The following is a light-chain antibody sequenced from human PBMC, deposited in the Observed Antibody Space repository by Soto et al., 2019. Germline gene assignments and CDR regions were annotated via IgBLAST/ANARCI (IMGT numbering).Light chain of an antibody. J-gene: IGLJ1*01. CDR2: EVT. CDR1: SGDVGGYDY. V-gene: IGLV2-8*01. CDR3: SSYAGSDNPYV. Sequence: ALTQPPSASGSPGQSVTISCTGTSGDVGGYDYVSWYQQHPGKAPKLMIYEVTKRPLGVPDRFSGSKSGNTASLTVSGLQAEDEADYYCSSYAGSDNPYVFGTGTK.